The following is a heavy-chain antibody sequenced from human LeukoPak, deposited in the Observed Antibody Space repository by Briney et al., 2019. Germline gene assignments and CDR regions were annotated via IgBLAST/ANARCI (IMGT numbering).Heavy chain of an antibody. CDR2: ISGSGGST. D-gene: IGHD3-16*01. V-gene: IGHV3-23*01. J-gene: IGHJ3*02. Sequence: GGSLRLSCAASGFTFSSYGMSWVRQAPGKGLEWVSAISGSGGSTYYADSVKGRFTISRDNSKNTLYLQMNSRRAEDTAVYYCARDDEEGGFDIWGQGTMVTVSS. CDR3: ARDDEEGGFDI. CDR1: GFTFSSYG.